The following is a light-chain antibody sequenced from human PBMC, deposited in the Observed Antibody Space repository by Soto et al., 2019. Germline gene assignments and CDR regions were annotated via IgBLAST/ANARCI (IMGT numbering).Light chain of an antibody. J-gene: IGKJ2*01. CDR3: QQDDNLPRYT. Sequence: DIQMTQSPSSLSASVGDRVTITCQASQDISNYLNWYQQKPGKAPQLLIYDASNLETGVPSRFSGSGSGTDFTFTISSLQPEDIATYYCQQDDNLPRYTFGQGTKLEIK. CDR2: DAS. CDR1: QDISNY. V-gene: IGKV1-33*01.